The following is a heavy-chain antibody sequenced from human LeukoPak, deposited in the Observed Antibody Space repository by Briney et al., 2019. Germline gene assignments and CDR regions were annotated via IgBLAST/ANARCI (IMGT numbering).Heavy chain of an antibody. V-gene: IGHV1-69*05. D-gene: IGHD5-18*01. J-gene: IGHJ4*02. CDR1: GGTFSSYA. CDR3: ASTTAMVMNYFDY. CDR2: IIPIFGTA. Sequence: SVKVSCKASGGTFSSYAISWVRQAPGQGLEWMGGIIPIFGTANYAQEFQGRVTITTDESTSTAYMELSSLRSEDTAVYYCASTTAMVMNYFDYWGQGTLVTVSS.